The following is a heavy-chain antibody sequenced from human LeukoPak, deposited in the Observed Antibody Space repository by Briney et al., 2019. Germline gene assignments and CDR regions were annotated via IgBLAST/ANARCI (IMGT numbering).Heavy chain of an antibody. D-gene: IGHD5-18*01. CDR2: ISSSSSYI. J-gene: IGHJ4*02. V-gene: IGHV3-21*01. Sequence: PGGSLRLSCAASGFTFSSYSMNWVRQAPGKGLEWVSSISSSSSYIYYADSVKGRFTISRDNAKNSLYLQMNSLRAEDTAVYYCARGYSYGRDYFDYWGQGTLVTVSS. CDR1: GFTFSSYS. CDR3: ARGYSYGRDYFDY.